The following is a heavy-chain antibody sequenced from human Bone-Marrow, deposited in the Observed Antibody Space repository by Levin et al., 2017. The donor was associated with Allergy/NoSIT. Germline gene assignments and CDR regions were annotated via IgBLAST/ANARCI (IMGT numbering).Heavy chain of an antibody. CDR1: GGSISSYY. J-gene: IGHJ4*02. Sequence: SETLSLTCTVSGGSISSYYWSWIRQPPGKGLEWIGYIYYSGSTNYNPSLKSRVTISVDTSKNQFSLKLSSVTAADTAVYYCARVVDFWSGYYPDYWGQGTLVTVSS. CDR2: IYYSGST. CDR3: ARVVDFWSGYYPDY. D-gene: IGHD3-3*01. V-gene: IGHV4-59*01.